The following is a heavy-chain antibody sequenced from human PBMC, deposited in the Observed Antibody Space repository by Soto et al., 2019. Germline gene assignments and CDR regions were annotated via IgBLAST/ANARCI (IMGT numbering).Heavy chain of an antibody. Sequence: EVQLLESGGGLVQPGGSLRLSCAASGFTFSSYVMSWVRQSPGKGLEWVSAISVSGGSTYYADSVKGRFTIYRDNSKNTLYLQMNRLRAEDTAVYYCAKSDPHLGLGSYAFAFWGQGTMVTVSS. J-gene: IGHJ3*01. CDR3: AKSDPHLGLGSYAFAF. D-gene: IGHD3-10*01. CDR1: GFTFSSYV. CDR2: ISVSGGST. V-gene: IGHV3-23*01.